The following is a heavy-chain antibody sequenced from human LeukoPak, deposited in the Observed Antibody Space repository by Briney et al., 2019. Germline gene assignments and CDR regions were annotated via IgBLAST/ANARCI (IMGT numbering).Heavy chain of an antibody. J-gene: IGHJ4*02. D-gene: IGHD3-10*01. CDR2: IYYSGST. CDR1: GGSVSSGSYY. Sequence: SETLSLTCTVSGGSVSSGSYYWSWIRQPPGKGLAWIGYIYYSGSTNYNPSLKSRVTISVDTSKNQFSLKLSSVTAADTAVYYCARVRLDYGSGSYYRSFDYWGQGTLVTVSS. V-gene: IGHV4-61*01. CDR3: ARVRLDYGSGSYYRSFDY.